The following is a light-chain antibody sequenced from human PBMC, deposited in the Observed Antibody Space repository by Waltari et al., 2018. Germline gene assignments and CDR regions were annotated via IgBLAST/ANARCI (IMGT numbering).Light chain of an antibody. CDR1: QSVSSNY. V-gene: IGKV3-20*01. Sequence: EIVLTQSPGTLSLSPGERATLSCRATQSVSSNYLAWYQQKPGQAPRLLISGASSRATGIPDRFSGSGSGTDFTLTISRPEPEDSAVYYCQQYGSSPRTFGQGTKVEIK. CDR3: QQYGSSPRT. CDR2: GAS. J-gene: IGKJ1*01.